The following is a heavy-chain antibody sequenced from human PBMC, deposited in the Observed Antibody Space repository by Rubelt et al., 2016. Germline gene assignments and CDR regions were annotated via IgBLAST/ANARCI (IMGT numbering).Heavy chain of an antibody. CDR2: IYSDVSST. Sequence: GSLRLSCAASGFSFSMYWMHWVRQVPGKGLVWVSRIYSDVSSTTYADSVKGRFTISRDNAKNTLYLQMNSLRAEDTAVYYCARNRVDGYTPNHAFFDQWGQGTLVTVSS. J-gene: IGHJ4*02. D-gene: IGHD5-24*01. V-gene: IGHV3-74*01. CDR1: GFSFSMYW. CDR3: ARNRVDGYTPNHAFFDQ.